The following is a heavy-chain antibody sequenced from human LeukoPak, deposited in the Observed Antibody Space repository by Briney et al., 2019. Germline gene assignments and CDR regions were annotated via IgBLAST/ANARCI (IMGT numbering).Heavy chain of an antibody. D-gene: IGHD2-15*01. J-gene: IGHJ3*02. CDR2: IYYSGST. CDR1: GGSISSSSYY. V-gene: IGHV4-39*01. CDR3: ARLVVAATAAFDI. Sequence: SETLSLTCTVSGGSISSSSYYCGWIRQPPGKGLEWIGSIYYSGSTYYNPSLKSRVTISVDTSKNQFSLKLSSVTAADTAVYYCARLVVAATAAFDIWGQGTMVTVSS.